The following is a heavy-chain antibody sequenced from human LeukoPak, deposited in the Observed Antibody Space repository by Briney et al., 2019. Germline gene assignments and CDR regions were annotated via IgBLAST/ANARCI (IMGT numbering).Heavy chain of an antibody. Sequence: SVKVSCKASGGTFSSYAISWVRQAPGQGLERMGRIIPILGIANYAQKFQGRVTITADKSTSTAYMELSSLRSEDTAVYYCARASYYYDSSGYYPDDYWGQGTLVTVSS. CDR2: IIPILGIA. J-gene: IGHJ4*02. D-gene: IGHD3-22*01. V-gene: IGHV1-69*04. CDR3: ARASYYYDSSGYYPDDY. CDR1: GGTFSSYA.